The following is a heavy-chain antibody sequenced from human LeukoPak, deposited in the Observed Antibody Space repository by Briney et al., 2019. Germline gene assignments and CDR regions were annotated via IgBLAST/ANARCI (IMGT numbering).Heavy chain of an antibody. V-gene: IGHV3-23*01. CDR2: IFPSGGEI. D-gene: IGHD6-13*01. Sequence: GGSLRLSCEASGFTFSTFAMIWVRQPPGKGLEWVSSIFPSGGEIHYADSVRGRFTISRDNSKSTLSLQMNSLRAEDTAIYYCARETLSSSSWYGDAFDIWGQGTMVTVSS. CDR3: ARETLSSSSWYGDAFDI. J-gene: IGHJ3*02. CDR1: GFTFSTFA.